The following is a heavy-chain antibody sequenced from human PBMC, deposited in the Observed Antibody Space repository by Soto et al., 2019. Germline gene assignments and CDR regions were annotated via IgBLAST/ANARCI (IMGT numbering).Heavy chain of an antibody. J-gene: IGHJ6*02. CDR2: ISYDGSNK. D-gene: IGHD6-13*01. CDR3: ARDGGTAAGYYGMDV. Sequence: QVQLVESGGGVVQPGRSLRLSCAASGFTFSSYAMHWVRQAPGKGLEWVAVISYDGSNKYYADSVKGRFTISRDNSKNSLYLQMNSLRAEETAVYYCARDGGTAAGYYGMDVWGQGTTVTVSS. V-gene: IGHV3-30-3*01. CDR1: GFTFSSYA.